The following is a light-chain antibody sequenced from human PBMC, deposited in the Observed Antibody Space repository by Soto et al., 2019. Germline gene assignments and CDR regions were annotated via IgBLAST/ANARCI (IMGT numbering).Light chain of an antibody. CDR2: FGS. J-gene: IGKJ1*01. CDR1: QSLLHSNGYNY. CDR3: MQALQTPPWT. V-gene: IGKV2-28*01. Sequence: DIVMTQSPLSLPVTPGEPAPISCRSSQSLLHSNGYNYLDWYLQKPGQSPQLLIYFGSNRASGVHDRFSGSGSGTDFTLKISRVEAEDVGVYYCMQALQTPPWTFGQGTKVEI.